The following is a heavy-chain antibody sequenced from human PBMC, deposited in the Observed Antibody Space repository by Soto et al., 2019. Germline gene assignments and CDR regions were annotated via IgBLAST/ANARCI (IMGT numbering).Heavy chain of an antibody. V-gene: IGHV4-30-4*08. Sequence: QVQLVESGPGLVKPSQTLSLTCTVSGGSINSDYYHWTWIRQSPGKGLEWIGYIHHSGAILYNPSFKSRLAISVDTSKNQFSLHLSSVTDTDTAVYFGAREDDGGDSLDVW. CDR1: GGSINSDYYH. CDR3: AREDDGGDSLDV. CDR2: IHHSGAI. D-gene: IGHD2-21*02. J-gene: IGHJ6*01.